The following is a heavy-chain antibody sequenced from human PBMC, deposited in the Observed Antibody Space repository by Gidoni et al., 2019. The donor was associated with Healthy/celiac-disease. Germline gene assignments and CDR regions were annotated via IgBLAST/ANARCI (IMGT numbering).Heavy chain of an antibody. CDR2: INPNSGGT. J-gene: IGHJ6*02. CDR3: VRVVVKTPGLYGSGSYSYGMDV. Sequence: QVQLVQSGAEVKKPGASVKVSCKASGYTFTGYYMHWVRPAPGQGLEWMGRINPNSGGTNYAQKFQGRVTMTRDTSISTAYMELSRLRSDDTAVYYCVRVVVKTPGLYGSGSYSYGMDVWGQGTTVTVSS. CDR1: GYTFTGYY. D-gene: IGHD3-10*01. V-gene: IGHV1-2*06.